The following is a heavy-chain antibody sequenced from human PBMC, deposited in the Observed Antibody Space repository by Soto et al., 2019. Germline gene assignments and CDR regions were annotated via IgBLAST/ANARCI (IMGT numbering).Heavy chain of an antibody. J-gene: IGHJ4*02. D-gene: IGHD3-10*01. CDR2: IIPIFGTA. CDR1: GGTFSSYA. Sequence: GASVKVSCKASGGTFSSYAISWVRQAPGQGLEWMGGIIPIFGTANYAQKFQGRVTITADESTSTAYMELSSLRSEDTAVYYCARYGFGELLYPNSESFDYWGQGTLVTVSS. V-gene: IGHV1-69*13. CDR3: ARYGFGELLYPNSESFDY.